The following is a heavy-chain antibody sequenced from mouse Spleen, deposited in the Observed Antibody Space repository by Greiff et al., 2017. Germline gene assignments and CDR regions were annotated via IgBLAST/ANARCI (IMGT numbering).Heavy chain of an antibody. CDR2: INPGSGGT. V-gene: IGHV1-54*01. Sequence: QVQLQQSGAELVRPGTSVKVSCKASGYAFTNYLIEWVKQRPGQGLEWIGVINPGSGGTNYNEKFKGKATLTADKSSSTAYMQLSSLTSEDSAVYFCAREGDGQFAYWGQGTLVTVSA. CDR3: AREGDGQFAY. CDR1: GYAFTNYL. D-gene: IGHD1-1*01. J-gene: IGHJ3*01.